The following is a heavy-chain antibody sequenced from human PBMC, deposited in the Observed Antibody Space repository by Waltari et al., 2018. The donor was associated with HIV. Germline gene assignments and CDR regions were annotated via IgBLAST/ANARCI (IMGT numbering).Heavy chain of an antibody. J-gene: IGHJ6*02. Sequence: QVQLVQSGAEVKKPGSSVKVSCKASGGTFSSYAISWVRQAPGQGLEWMGGLLPIRGTANYAQQVQGRVTITADASTSTAYMELSSLRSEDTAVYYCARGRPPVRGLIYYYGMDVWGQGTTVTVSS. V-gene: IGHV1-69*11. CDR1: GGTFSSYA. CDR2: LLPIRGTA. D-gene: IGHD3-10*01. CDR3: ARGRPPVRGLIYYYGMDV.